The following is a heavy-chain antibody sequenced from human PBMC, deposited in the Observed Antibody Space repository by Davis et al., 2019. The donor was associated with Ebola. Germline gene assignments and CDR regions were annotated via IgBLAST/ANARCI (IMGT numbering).Heavy chain of an antibody. Sequence: AASVKVSCKASGYTFTSYYMHWVRQAPGQGLEWMGIINPSGGSTSYAQKFQGRVTMTRDTSTSTAYMELRSLRSDDTAVYYCARESPGGLYYYGMDVWGKGTTVTVSS. J-gene: IGHJ6*04. V-gene: IGHV1-46*01. CDR1: GYTFTSYY. CDR2: INPSGGST. D-gene: IGHD2-8*02. CDR3: ARESPGGLYYYGMDV.